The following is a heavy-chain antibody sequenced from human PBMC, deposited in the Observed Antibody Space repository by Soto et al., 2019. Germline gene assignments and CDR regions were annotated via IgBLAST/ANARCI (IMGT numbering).Heavy chain of an antibody. J-gene: IGHJ6*02. CDR1: GFTFRNYA. V-gene: IGHV3-30-3*01. Sequence: QVQLVESGGGVVRPGRSLRLSCVASGFTFRNYAMHWVRQAPGKGLEWVAVISFDGDNQDSADSVKGRFTISRDNSKKRLSLQMNSLRVEDTALYYCARDRRWLRSGSYYYAMDVWGQGTTVTVSS. CDR2: ISFDGDNQ. CDR3: ARDRRWLRSGSYYYAMDV. D-gene: IGHD5-12*01.